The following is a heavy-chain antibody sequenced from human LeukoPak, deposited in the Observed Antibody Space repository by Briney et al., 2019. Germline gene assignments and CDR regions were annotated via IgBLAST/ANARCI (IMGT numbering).Heavy chain of an antibody. Sequence: SVKVSCKASGGTFSSYAISWVRQAPGQGLEWMGGIIPIFGTANYAQKFQGRVTITADESTSTAYMELSSLRSEDTAVYYCARANLGYCSGGSCPAFDYWGQGTLVTVSS. CDR1: GGTFSSYA. J-gene: IGHJ4*02. CDR2: IIPIFGTA. D-gene: IGHD2-15*01. V-gene: IGHV1-69*13. CDR3: ARANLGYCSGGSCPAFDY.